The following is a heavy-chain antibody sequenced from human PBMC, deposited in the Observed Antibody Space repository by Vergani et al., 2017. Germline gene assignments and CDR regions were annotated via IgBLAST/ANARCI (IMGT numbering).Heavy chain of an antibody. CDR1: GYSISSGYY. V-gene: IGHV4-38-2*01. CDR2: INHSGST. CDR3: ARGRLRRWLPNPGWFDP. J-gene: IGHJ5*02. D-gene: IGHD5-24*01. Sequence: QVQLQESGPGLVKPSETLSLTCAVSGYSISSGYYWSWIRQPPGKGLEWIGEINHSGSTNYNPSLKSRVTISVDTSKNQFSLKLSSVTAADTAVYYCARGRLRRWLPNPGWFDPWGQGTLVTVSS.